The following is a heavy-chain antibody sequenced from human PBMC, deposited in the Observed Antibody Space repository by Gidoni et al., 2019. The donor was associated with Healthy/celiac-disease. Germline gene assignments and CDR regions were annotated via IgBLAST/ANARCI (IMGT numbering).Heavy chain of an antibody. J-gene: IGHJ4*02. CDR3: ARFYGDYPFDY. D-gene: IGHD4-17*01. CDR2: IYYGGST. CDR1: GGSTRSSSYY. Sequence: QMQLQESGPGLVKPSETLSFTCTVAGGSTRSSSYYWGWIRQPPGKGLEWIGSIYYGGSTYYNPSVKSRVTISVDTSKNQFSLKLSSVTAADTAVYYCARFYGDYPFDYWGQGTLVTVSS. V-gene: IGHV4-39*01.